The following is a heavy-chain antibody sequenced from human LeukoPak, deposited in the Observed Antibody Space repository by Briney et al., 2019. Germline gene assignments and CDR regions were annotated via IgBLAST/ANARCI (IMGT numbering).Heavy chain of an antibody. CDR2: IHYSGNT. V-gene: IGHV4-59*08. CDR3: ARVGGSGSYYLGWFDP. CDR1: GGSISDYY. D-gene: IGHD3-10*01. J-gene: IGHJ5*02. Sequence: PSETLSLTCTVSGGSISDYYWNWIRQPPGKGLEWVGFIHYSGNTNYNPSLKSRVTMSVDTSENQFSLKLSSVTAADTAAYYCARVGGSGSYYLGWFDPWGQGTLVTVSS.